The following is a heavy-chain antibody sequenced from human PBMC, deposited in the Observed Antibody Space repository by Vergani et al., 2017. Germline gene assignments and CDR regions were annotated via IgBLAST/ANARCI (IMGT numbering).Heavy chain of an antibody. CDR2: FDPEDGET. CDR3: ATLPLLLWFGELSLWGDY. D-gene: IGHD3-10*01. J-gene: IGHJ4*02. V-gene: IGHV1-24*01. CDR1: GYTLTELS. Sequence: QVQLVQSGAEVKKPGASVKVSCKVSGYTLTELSMHWVRQAPGKGREWMGGFDPEDGETIYAQKFQGRVTMTEDTSTETAYMELSSLRSEDTAVYYCATLPLLLWFGELSLWGDYGGQGTLVTVSS.